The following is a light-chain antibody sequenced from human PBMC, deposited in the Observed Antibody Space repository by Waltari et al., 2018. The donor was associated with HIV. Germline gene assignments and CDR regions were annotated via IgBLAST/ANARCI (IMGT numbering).Light chain of an antibody. CDR3: ATWDDSLSGRV. V-gene: IGLV1-47*01. Sequence: QSVLTQPPSASGTPGQRVTISCSGRSSNIGSHSVYWYQQLPGTAPKLLIYRNNGRPSGVPDRFSASKSGTSASLAISGLRSEDEADYYCATWDDSLSGRVFGGGTKLTVL. CDR1: SSNIGSHS. CDR2: RNN. J-gene: IGLJ3*02.